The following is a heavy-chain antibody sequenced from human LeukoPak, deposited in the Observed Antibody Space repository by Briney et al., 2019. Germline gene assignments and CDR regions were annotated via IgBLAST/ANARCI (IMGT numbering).Heavy chain of an antibody. Sequence: GGSLRLSCAASGFTFSSYAMSWVRQAPGKGLERVSAISGSGGSTYYADSVKGRFTISRDNSKNTLYLQMNSLRAEDTAVYYCAKALGGVVILFDYWGQGTLVTVSS. V-gene: IGHV3-23*01. CDR3: AKALGGVVILFDY. J-gene: IGHJ4*02. CDR2: ISGSGGST. D-gene: IGHD3-3*01. CDR1: GFTFSSYA.